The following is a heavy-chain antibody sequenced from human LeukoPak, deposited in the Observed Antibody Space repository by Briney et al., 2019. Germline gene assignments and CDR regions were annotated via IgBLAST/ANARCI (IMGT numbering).Heavy chain of an antibody. V-gene: IGHV3-13*01. D-gene: IGHD3-3*01. CDR3: ARGIHYDFWSGYSYYYCGMDV. J-gene: IGHJ6*02. Sequence: GGSLRLSYAASGFTFSSYDMHWVRQATGKGLEWVSAIGTAGDTYYPGSVKGRFTISRENAKSSLYLQMNSLRAGDTAVYYCARGIHYDFWSGYSYYYCGMDVWGQGTTVTVSS. CDR2: IGTAGDT. CDR1: GFTFSSYD.